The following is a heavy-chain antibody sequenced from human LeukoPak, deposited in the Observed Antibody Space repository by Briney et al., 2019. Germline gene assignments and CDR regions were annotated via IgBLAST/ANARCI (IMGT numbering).Heavy chain of an antibody. D-gene: IGHD2-2*03. CDR1: GGSFSGYY. V-gene: IGHV4-34*01. J-gene: IGHJ5*02. CDR3: ARGPGYCSSTSCYRKKYNWFDP. CDR2: INHSGST. Sequence: SSETLSLTCAVYGGSFSGYYWSWIRQPPGKGLEWIGEINHSGSTNYNPSLKSRVTISVDTSKNQFSLKLSSVTAADTAVYYCARGPGYCSSTSCYRKKYNWFDPWGQGTLVTVSS.